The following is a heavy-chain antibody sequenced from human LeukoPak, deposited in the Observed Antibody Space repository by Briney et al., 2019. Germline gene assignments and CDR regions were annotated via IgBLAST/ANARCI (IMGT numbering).Heavy chain of an antibody. J-gene: IGHJ3*02. CDR3: ARESILGYCSSTSCDDAFDI. CDR2: IYHSGST. Sequence: PSQTLSLTCTVSGVSISSGGYYWSWIRQPPGKGLEWIGYIYHSGSTYYNPSLKSRVTISVDRSKNQFSLKLSSVTAADTAVYYCARESILGYCSSTSCDDAFDIWGQGTMVTVSS. V-gene: IGHV4-30-2*01. CDR1: GVSISSGGYY. D-gene: IGHD2-2*01.